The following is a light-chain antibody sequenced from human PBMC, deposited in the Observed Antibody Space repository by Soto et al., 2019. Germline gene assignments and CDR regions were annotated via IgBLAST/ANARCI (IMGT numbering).Light chain of an antibody. CDR2: EVS. Sequence: QSVLTQPPSVSGSPGQSVTISCTGTSTDVGSYNRVSWYQQSPGTAPKLMIYEVSYRPSGVPDRFSGSKSGNTASLTISGLQAEDEADYYCSSYTRSNSVVFGGGTKLTVL. CDR1: STDVGSYNR. V-gene: IGLV2-18*02. J-gene: IGLJ2*01. CDR3: SSYTRSNSVV.